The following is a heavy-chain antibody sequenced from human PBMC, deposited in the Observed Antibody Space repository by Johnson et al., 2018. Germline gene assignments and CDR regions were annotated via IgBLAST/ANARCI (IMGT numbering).Heavy chain of an antibody. CDR3: TTDWGSGTKYVYAFDI. D-gene: IGHD3-16*01. Sequence: VQLQESGGGLVQPGGSLRLSCEAYEITFSDYWMSWVRQTPGKGLEWVATIKQDGSEKYYVDSVEGRFNISRDNAKNSLFLQMNSQRAEDTALYYCTTDWGSGTKYVYAFDIWGQGTMVTVSS. CDR2: IKQDGSEK. CDR1: EITFSDYW. V-gene: IGHV3-7*01. J-gene: IGHJ3*02.